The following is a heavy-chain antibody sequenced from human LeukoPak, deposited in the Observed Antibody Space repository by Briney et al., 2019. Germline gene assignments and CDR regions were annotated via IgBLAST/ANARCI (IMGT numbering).Heavy chain of an antibody. CDR1: GGSISSYY. Sequence: PSETLSLTCTVSGGSISSYYWSWIRQPPGKGLEWIGYIYYSGSTNYNPSLKSRVTISVDTSKNQFSLKLSSVTAADTAVYYCARGKIYGMDVWGQGTTVIVSS. J-gene: IGHJ6*02. V-gene: IGHV4-59*01. CDR2: IYYSGST. CDR3: ARGKIYGMDV.